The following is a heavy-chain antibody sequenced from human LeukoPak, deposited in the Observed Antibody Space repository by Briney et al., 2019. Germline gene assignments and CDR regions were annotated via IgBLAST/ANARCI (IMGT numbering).Heavy chain of an antibody. CDR1: GFTFSSYA. CDR2: ISGSGGST. V-gene: IGHV3-23*01. D-gene: IGHD3-10*01. CDR3: AKGSWVTMVRGIMTNYFDY. J-gene: IGHJ4*02. Sequence: GGSLRLSCAASGFTFSSYAMSWVRQAPGEGLEWVSGISGSGGSTYYADSVKGRFTISRENSKNTLYLHMNSLRAEDTAVYYCAKGSWVTMVRGIMTNYFDYWGQGTLVTVSS.